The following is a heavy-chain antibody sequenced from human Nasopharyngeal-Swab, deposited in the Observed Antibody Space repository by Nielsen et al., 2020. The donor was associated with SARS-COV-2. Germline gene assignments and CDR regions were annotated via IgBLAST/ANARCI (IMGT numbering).Heavy chain of an antibody. V-gene: IGHV3-11*04. CDR2: ISSSGSTI. CDR3: ARVLDTAMVLGGPLDY. D-gene: IGHD5-18*01. CDR1: GFTFSDYY. Sequence: GESLKISCAASGFTFSDYYMSWIRQAPGKGPEWVSYISSSGSTIYYADSVKGRFTISRDNAKNSLYLQMNSLRAEDTAVYYCARVLDTAMVLGGPLDYWGQGTLVTVSS. J-gene: IGHJ4*02.